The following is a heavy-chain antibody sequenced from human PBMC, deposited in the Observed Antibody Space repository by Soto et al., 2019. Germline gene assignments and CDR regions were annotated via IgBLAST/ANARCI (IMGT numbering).Heavy chain of an antibody. CDR1: GGSISSNNW. D-gene: IGHD3-3*01. CDR2: IYHSGRT. V-gene: IGHV4-4*02. Sequence: SETLSLTCAVSGGSISSNNWWSWVCQAPGKGLEWIGEIYHSGRTSYNPSLRSRVTMSVDKSKNQFSLIVTSVTAADTAVYYCTKDGSGHPYYSDNWGPGTLVTVSS. CDR3: TKDGSGHPYYSDN. J-gene: IGHJ4*02.